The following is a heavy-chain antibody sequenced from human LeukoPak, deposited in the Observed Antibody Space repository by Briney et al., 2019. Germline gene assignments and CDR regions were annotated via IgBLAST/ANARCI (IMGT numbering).Heavy chain of an antibody. CDR2: ISAYNGIT. J-gene: IGHJ4*02. V-gene: IGHV1-18*01. CDR1: GYTFTDYG. D-gene: IGHD6-19*01. Sequence: ASVKASCKSSGYTFTDYGISWVRQAPGQGLEWMGWISAYNGITKYAQNFQGRVTMTTDTSTTTAYMELRGLRSDDTAVYYCARHIAVSGPDRYYLDYWRQGALVTVSS. CDR3: ARHIAVSGPDRYYLDY.